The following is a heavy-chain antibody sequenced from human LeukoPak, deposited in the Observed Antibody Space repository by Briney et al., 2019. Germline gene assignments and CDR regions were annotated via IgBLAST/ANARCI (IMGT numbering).Heavy chain of an antibody. CDR3: ARHSYYYYYYMDV. V-gene: IGHV3-7*01. CDR1: GFTFSSYW. Sequence: GGSLRLSCAASGFTFSSYWMSWVRQAPGKGLEWVANIKQDGSEKYYVDSVKGRFTISRDNAKTSLYLQMNSLRAEDTAVYYCARHSYYYYYYMDVWGKGTTVTVSS. D-gene: IGHD2-15*01. CDR2: IKQDGSEK. J-gene: IGHJ6*03.